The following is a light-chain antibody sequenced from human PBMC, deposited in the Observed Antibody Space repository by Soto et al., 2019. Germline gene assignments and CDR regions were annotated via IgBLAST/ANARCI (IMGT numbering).Light chain of an antibody. CDR3: RSYTSGNTLYV. CDR2: QVS. CDR1: SSDVGFYNY. Sequence: QSVLTQPASVSGSPGQSITISCTGTSSDVGFYNYVSWYQQHPGKAPKLMIYQVSNRPSGVSNRFSGAKSGNTASLTISGLEAEDEADYYCRSYTSGNTLYVFGTGTKLTVL. J-gene: IGLJ1*01. V-gene: IGLV2-14*01.